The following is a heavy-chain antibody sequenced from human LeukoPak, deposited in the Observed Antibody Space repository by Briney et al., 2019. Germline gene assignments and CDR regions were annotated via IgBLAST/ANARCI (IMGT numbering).Heavy chain of an antibody. CDR3: ARDYCGGDCYVDY. V-gene: IGHV3-33*01. Sequence: GGSLRLSCALSGFTFSSYCMHWVREAPGKGLVCVADIWYDGSSKYYADAVKGRFTISRDNSKKALYLQMNSLRAEDTAVYYCARDYCGGDCYVDYWGQGTLVTVSS. CDR2: IWYDGSSK. CDR1: GFTFSSYC. D-gene: IGHD2-21*02. J-gene: IGHJ4*02.